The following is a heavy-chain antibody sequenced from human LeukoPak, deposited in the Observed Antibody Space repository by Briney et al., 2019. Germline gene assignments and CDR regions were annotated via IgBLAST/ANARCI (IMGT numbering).Heavy chain of an antibody. Sequence: GRCLTPSCAASGFTLIRYERNWVRLPPGKGLEWISYISRTGNSIYYADSVKGRFTISRDSAKNSLYLQMNSLRAEDTAVYYCARGPYSSNWYVDYWGQGTLVPVAS. D-gene: IGHD6-13*01. CDR3: ARGPYSSNWYVDY. CDR1: GFTLIRYE. V-gene: IGHV3-48*03. J-gene: IGHJ4*02. CDR2: ISRTGNSI.